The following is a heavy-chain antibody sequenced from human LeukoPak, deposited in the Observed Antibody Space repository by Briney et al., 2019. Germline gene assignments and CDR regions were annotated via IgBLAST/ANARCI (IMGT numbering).Heavy chain of an antibody. CDR2: ISSSGSTT. V-gene: IGHV3-48*03. Sequence: GGSLRLSCAASGFTFSSYEMNWVRQAPGKGLEWVSYISSSGSTTYYADSVKGRFTISRDNAENSLYLQMNSLRAEDTAVYYCARGVGDYGYYFDYWGQGTLVTVSS. CDR3: ARGVGDYGYYFDY. CDR1: GFTFSSYE. J-gene: IGHJ4*02. D-gene: IGHD4-17*01.